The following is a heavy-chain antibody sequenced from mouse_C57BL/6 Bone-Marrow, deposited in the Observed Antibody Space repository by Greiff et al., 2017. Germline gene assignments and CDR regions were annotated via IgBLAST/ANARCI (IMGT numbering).Heavy chain of an antibody. J-gene: IGHJ3*01. D-gene: IGHD2-3*01. Sequence: EVKLVESGGDLVKPGGSLKLSCAASGFTFSSYGMSWVRQTPDKRLEWVATISSGGSYTDYPDSVKGRFTISRDNAKNTLYLQMSSLKSEDTAMSYYARPYDGYYVAWFAYWGQGTLVTVSA. CDR2: ISSGGSYT. CDR3: ARPYDGYYVAWFAY. V-gene: IGHV5-6*01. CDR1: GFTFSSYG.